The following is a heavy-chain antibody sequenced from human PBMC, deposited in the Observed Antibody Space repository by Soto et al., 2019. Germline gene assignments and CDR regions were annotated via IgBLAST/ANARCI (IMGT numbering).Heavy chain of an antibody. CDR2: MSYDGSDT. J-gene: IGHJ4*02. D-gene: IGHD3-10*02. CDR1: GFIFSSNG. Sequence: GGSLRLSCVGSGFIFSSNGMHWVRQTPGKGLEWVAFMSYDGSDTFYADSVKGRFTISRDNSKNTLFLHMSNLRAEDTAMYYCTIVRVADSALDHWGQGTLVTVSS. CDR3: TIVRVADSALDH. V-gene: IGHV3-30*02.